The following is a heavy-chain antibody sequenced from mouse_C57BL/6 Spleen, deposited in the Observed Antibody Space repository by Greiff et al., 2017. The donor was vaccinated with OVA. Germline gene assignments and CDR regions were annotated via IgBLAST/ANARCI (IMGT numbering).Heavy chain of an antibody. CDR2: INYDGSST. CDR1: GFTFSDYY. CDR3: ARDTGLYYFDY. J-gene: IGHJ2*01. V-gene: IGHV5-16*01. D-gene: IGHD3-3*01. Sequence: DVQLVESEGGLVQPGSSMKLSCTASGFTFSDYYMAWVRQVPEKGLEWVANINYDGSSTYYLDSLKSRFIISRDNAKNILYLQMSSLKSEDTATYYWARDTGLYYFDYWGQGTTLTVSS.